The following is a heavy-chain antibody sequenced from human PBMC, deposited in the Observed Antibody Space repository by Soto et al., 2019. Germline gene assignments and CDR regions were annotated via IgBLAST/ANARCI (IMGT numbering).Heavy chain of an antibody. CDR2: INHSGNT. Sequence: SETLSLTCAVYGKSLSGYYWSWIRQPPGKALEWIGEINHSGNTNYNPSPKSRVTISVDTSKNQLFLNLSSVTAADTAMYYCARHHVRGRTIAGAAEFWGQGTLVTVSS. V-gene: IGHV4-34*01. CDR1: GKSLSGYY. CDR3: ARHHVRGRTIAGAAEF. J-gene: IGHJ4*02. D-gene: IGHD1-26*01.